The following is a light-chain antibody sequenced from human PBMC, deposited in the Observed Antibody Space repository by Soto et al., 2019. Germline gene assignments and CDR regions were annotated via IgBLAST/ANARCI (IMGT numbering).Light chain of an antibody. J-gene: IGKJ1*01. CDR1: QRLVHSDGNTY. CDR3: MQLTQFPWT. Sequence: DIVMTQTPLSSPVTPGQPASISCRSSQRLVHSDGNTYLSWLHQRPGQAPRLLIYTVSNRFSGVPDRFSGSGAGTDFTLKISRVEPEDVGVYYCMQLTQFPWTFGQGTTVEVK. CDR2: TVS. V-gene: IGKV2-24*01.